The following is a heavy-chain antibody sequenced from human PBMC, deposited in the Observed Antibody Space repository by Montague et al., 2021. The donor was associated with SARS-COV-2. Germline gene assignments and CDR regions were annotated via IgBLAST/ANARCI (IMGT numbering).Heavy chain of an antibody. J-gene: IGHJ4*02. Sequence: SETLSLTCTVSAGSISSNNCYWGWIRQPPGKALEWIGSIYYSGSTYYNPSLKSRVTMSVDTSENQFSLKLSSVTAADAAVYYCARDGFYYDRSGPSNFDYWGQGTLVTVSS. V-gene: IGHV4-39*07. CDR3: ARDGFYYDRSGPSNFDY. CDR2: IYYSGST. CDR1: AGSISSNNCY. D-gene: IGHD3-22*01.